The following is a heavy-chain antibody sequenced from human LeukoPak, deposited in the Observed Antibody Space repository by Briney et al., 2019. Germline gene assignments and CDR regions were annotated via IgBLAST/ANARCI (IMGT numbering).Heavy chain of an antibody. J-gene: IGHJ4*02. D-gene: IGHD5-24*01. CDR2: ISYDGNNK. CDR3: AKSVEMATTMSASHY. V-gene: IGHV3-30*04. CDR1: GFTFISYA. Sequence: PGGSLRLSSAASGFTFISYALHWVRQAPGKGLEWVAVISYDGNNKYYTDSVKVRFTISRDNSKNTLYLQMNSLRAEDSAVYYCAKSVEMATTMSASHYGGQGTLVTVSS.